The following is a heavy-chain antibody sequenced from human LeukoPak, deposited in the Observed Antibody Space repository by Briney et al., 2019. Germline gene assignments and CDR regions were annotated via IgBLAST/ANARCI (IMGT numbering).Heavy chain of an antibody. V-gene: IGHV6-1*01. Sequence: SQTLSLTCALSGDSLSSNSAAWHWLRQSPSRGLEWLGRTYYRSKWYNDYAVSVKSRITINPDTSKNQFSLQLNSVTPEDTAVYYCARVDRNVGGYSGYAEEWGQGTLVTVSS. J-gene: IGHJ4*02. CDR1: GDSLSSNSAA. CDR3: ARVDRNVGGYSGYAEE. CDR2: TYYRSKWYN. D-gene: IGHD5-12*01.